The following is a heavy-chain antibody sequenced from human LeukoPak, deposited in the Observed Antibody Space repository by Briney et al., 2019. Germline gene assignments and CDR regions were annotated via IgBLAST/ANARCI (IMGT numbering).Heavy chain of an antibody. D-gene: IGHD6-19*01. Sequence: GGSLRLSCAASGFSFSNYAMSWVRQAPGKGLEWVSAITGSGGSTYYADSVKGRFTISRDNSKNTLYLQMNSLRAEDTAVYYCANERSGWDYWGQGTLVTVSS. J-gene: IGHJ4*02. CDR1: GFSFSNYA. CDR3: ANERSGWDY. CDR2: ITGSGGST. V-gene: IGHV3-23*01.